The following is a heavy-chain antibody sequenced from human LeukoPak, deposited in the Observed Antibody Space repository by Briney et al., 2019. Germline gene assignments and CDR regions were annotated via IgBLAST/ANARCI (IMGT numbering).Heavy chain of an antibody. D-gene: IGHD7-27*01. Sequence: GGSLRLSCAPSGFTFSTNDMHWVRQPTGKGLEWVAKIDDAGYSYYAASVKGRFIISRDNAKNSLSLQMNSLSAGDTALYYCARAGTGDHLDAFDIWGQGTMVTVSS. V-gene: IGHV3-13*01. J-gene: IGHJ3*02. CDR1: GFTFSTND. CDR3: ARAGTGDHLDAFDI. CDR2: IDDAGYS.